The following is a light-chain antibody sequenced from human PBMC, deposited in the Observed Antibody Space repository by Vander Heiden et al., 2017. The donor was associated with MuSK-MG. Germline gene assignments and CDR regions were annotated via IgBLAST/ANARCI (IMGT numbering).Light chain of an antibody. CDR3: QAYDNLSFI. CDR1: QNIGRL. J-gene: IGKJ3*01. Sequence: DIQMAQSPSTLSASVGETVNMTCRASQNIGRLLAWYQQKPRKAPHLLIYRASGLNTGVPSRFSGSGSGTEFILTINSLQPDDFALYYCQAYDNLSFIFGPGTTVDIK. V-gene: IGKV1-5*03. CDR2: RAS.